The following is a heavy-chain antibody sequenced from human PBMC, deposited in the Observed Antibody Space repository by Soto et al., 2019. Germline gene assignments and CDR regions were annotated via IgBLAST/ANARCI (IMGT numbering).Heavy chain of an antibody. Sequence: SETLSLTCTVSGDSTSSGGYYWSWIRQHPGKGLEWIGYIYYSGSTYYNPSLKSRVTISVDTSKNQFSLKLSSVTAADTAVYYCVRARPSPPMVRGYYYYYYGMDVWGQGTTVTVSS. CDR3: VRARPSPPMVRGYYYYYYGMDV. V-gene: IGHV4-31*03. CDR2: IYYSGST. CDR1: GDSTSSGGYY. D-gene: IGHD3-10*01. J-gene: IGHJ6*02.